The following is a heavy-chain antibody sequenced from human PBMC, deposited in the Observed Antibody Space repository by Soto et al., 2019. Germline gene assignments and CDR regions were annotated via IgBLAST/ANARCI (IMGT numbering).Heavy chain of an antibody. CDR2: IYYSGST. J-gene: IGHJ6*02. CDR3: ASGDCSGGSCYPNYGMDV. V-gene: IGHV4-39*01. Sequence: SETLSLTCTVSGGSISSSSYYWGWIRQPPGKGLEWIGSIYYSGSTYYNPSLKSRVTISVDTSKNQFSLKLSSVTAADTAVYYCASGDCSGGSCYPNYGMDVWGQGTTVTVSS. CDR1: GGSISSSSYY. D-gene: IGHD2-15*01.